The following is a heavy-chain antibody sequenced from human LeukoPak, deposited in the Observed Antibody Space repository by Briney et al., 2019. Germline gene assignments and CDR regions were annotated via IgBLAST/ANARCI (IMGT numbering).Heavy chain of an antibody. V-gene: IGHV1-18*01. CDR1: GYTFTSYG. CDR3: ARDYYDSSGYYYFDY. CDR2: ISAYNGNT. Sequence: ASVKVSCKASGYTFTSYGISWVRQAPGQGLEWMGWISAYNGNTNYAQKLRGRVTMTTDTSTSTAYMELSRLRSDDTAVYYCARDYYDSSGYYYFDYWGQGTLVTVSS. D-gene: IGHD3-22*01. J-gene: IGHJ4*02.